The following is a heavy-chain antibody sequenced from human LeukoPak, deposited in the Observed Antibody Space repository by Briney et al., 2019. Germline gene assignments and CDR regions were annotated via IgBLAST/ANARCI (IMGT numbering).Heavy chain of an antibody. V-gene: IGHV5-51*01. Sequence: GESLQISCKVSGYSFTSYCIGWVRPMPGKGLEWMGIIYPGDSGPTYSPSFQGQVTISVDKSINTAYLQWSSLQASDTAMYYCGMSGDRVPLQDDVFDVWGQGTMVTVST. CDR2: IYPGDSGP. J-gene: IGHJ3*01. CDR3: GMSGDRVPLQDDVFDV. CDR1: GYSFTSYC. D-gene: IGHD1-26*01.